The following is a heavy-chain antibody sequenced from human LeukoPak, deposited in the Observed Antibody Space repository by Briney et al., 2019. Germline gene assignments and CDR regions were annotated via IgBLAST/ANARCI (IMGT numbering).Heavy chain of an antibody. D-gene: IGHD3-9*01. CDR1: GYTFTSYG. CDR3: ARVDDILTGYPR. V-gene: IGHV1-69*13. Sequence: SVKVSCKASGYTFTSYGISWVRQAPGQGLEWMGGIIPIFGTANYAQKYQGRVTITADESTSTAYMELSSLRSEDTAVYYCARVDDILTGYPRWGQGTLVTVSS. CDR2: IIPIFGTA. J-gene: IGHJ4*02.